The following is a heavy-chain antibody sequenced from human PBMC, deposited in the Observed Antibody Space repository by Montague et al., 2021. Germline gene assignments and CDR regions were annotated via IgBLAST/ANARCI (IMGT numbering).Heavy chain of an antibody. CDR1: GGSISGNSYW. V-gene: IGHV4-39*01. J-gene: IGHJ5*02. CDR3: ARSLYCIGGSCYSGFDP. CDR2: TFNTGSS. Sequence: SETLSLTCTVSGGSISGNSYWWAWIRQRPGKGLEYVGTTFNTGSSYYSPSLKSRVTISVDTSKNQFSLRLSAVTAADTAVYYCARSLYCIGGSCYSGFDPWGQGTLVTVSS. D-gene: IGHD2-15*01.